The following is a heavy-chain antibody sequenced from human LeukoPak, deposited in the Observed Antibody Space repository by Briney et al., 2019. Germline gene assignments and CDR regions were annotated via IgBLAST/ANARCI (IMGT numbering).Heavy chain of an antibody. CDR1: GGSISSYY. CDR3: AREQDDSSGYYGEEYFDY. CDR2: IYTSGST. J-gene: IGHJ4*02. D-gene: IGHD3-22*01. V-gene: IGHV4-4*07. Sequence: SETLSLTCTVSGGSISSYYWSWIRQPAGKGLEWIGRIYTSGSTNYNPSLKSRVTMSVDTSKNQFSLKLSSVTAADTAVYYCAREQDDSSGYYGEEYFDYWGQGTLVTVSS.